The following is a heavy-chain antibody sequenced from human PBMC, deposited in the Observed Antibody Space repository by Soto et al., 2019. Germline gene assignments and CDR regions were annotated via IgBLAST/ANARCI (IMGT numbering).Heavy chain of an antibody. CDR3: AKAGDFGVTGAV. J-gene: IGHJ6*01. D-gene: IGHD3-3*01. Sequence: GGSLRLSCAASGFTFSSYAMSWVRQAPGKGLEWVSGNSDSGGSTYYADSVKGRFTISRDNSKNTLYLQMNSLRVEDTAVYYCAKAGDFGVTGAVWAQGTTVPVSS. V-gene: IGHV3-23*01. CDR2: NSDSGGST. CDR1: GFTFSSYA.